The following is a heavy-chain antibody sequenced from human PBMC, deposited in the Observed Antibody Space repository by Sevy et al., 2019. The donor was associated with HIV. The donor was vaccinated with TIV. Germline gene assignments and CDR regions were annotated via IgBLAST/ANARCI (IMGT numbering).Heavy chain of an antibody. D-gene: IGHD3-10*01. CDR2: ISSSSSNI. CDR1: GFTFSSYS. CDR3: ARDIRFGEN. Sequence: GGSLRLSCAASGFTFSSYSMNWVRRAPGKGLEWVSSISSSSSNIYYADSVKGRFTISRDNAKNALYLQMNSLRAEDTAVYDGARDIRFGENWGQGTLVTVSS. J-gene: IGHJ4*02. V-gene: IGHV3-21*01.